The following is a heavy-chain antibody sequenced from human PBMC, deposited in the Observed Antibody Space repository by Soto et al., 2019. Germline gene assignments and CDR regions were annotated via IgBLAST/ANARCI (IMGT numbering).Heavy chain of an antibody. CDR3: ARDITGTDIYYFDY. D-gene: IGHD1-20*01. CDR1: GGTFSSYT. CDR2: IIPILGIA. J-gene: IGHJ4*02. Sequence: ASVKVSCKASGGTFSSYTISWVRQAPGQGLEWMGRIIPILGIANYAQKFQGRVTITADKSTSTAYMELSSLRSEDTAVYYCARDITGTDIYYFDYWGQGTLVTVSS. V-gene: IGHV1-69*02.